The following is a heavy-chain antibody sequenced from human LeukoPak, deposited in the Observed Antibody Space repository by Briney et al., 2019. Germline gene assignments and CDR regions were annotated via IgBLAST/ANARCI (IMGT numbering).Heavy chain of an antibody. CDR2: ISGSSSTI. CDR1: GFTFSSYE. Sequence: GGSLRLSCAASGFTFSSYEMNWVRQAPEKGLEWVSYISGSSSTIYYADSVKGRFTISRDNAKNSLYLQMNSLRAEDTGVYYCVISSGWKGGYYFDFWGQGTLVTVSA. D-gene: IGHD6-19*01. CDR3: VISSGWKGGYYFDF. J-gene: IGHJ4*02. V-gene: IGHV3-48*03.